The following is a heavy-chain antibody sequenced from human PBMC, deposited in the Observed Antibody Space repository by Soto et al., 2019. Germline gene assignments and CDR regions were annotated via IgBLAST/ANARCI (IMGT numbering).Heavy chain of an antibody. V-gene: IGHV4-34*01. CDR2: INHSGST. CDR3: ARAWTFDP. CDR1: GGSFSGYY. J-gene: IGHJ5*02. D-gene: IGHD5-12*01. Sequence: SETLSLTCAVYGGSFSGYYWSWIRQPPGKGLEWIGQINHSGSTNYNPSLKSRVTISVDTSKNQFSLKLSSVTAADTAVYYCARAWTFDPWGQGTLVTVSS.